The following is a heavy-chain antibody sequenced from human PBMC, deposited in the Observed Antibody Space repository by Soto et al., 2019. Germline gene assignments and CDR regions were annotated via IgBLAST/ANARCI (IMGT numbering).Heavy chain of an antibody. J-gene: IGHJ4*02. CDR1: GGSISSSSYY. Sequence: PSETLSLTCTVSGGSISSSSYYWGWIRQPPGKGLEWIGSIYYSGSTYYNPSLKSRVTISVDTSKNQFSLKLSSVTAADTAVYYCARSRIVVVITLGFDYWGQGTLVTVS. V-gene: IGHV4-39*01. CDR2: IYYSGST. D-gene: IGHD3-22*01. CDR3: ARSRIVVVITLGFDY.